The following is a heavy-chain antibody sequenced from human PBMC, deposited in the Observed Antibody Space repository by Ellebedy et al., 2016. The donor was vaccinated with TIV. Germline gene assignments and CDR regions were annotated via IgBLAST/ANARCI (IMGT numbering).Heavy chain of an antibody. V-gene: IGHV3-23*01. D-gene: IGHD1-26*01. CDR2: ISGRGGAT. CDR3: AKFPSELLPLDDPFDI. Sequence: GGSLRLXXAVSGFTFSTYAMSWVRQAPGKGLEWVSTISGRGGATYYADSVKGRFTISRDNSKNTLYLQMSGLRAEDTAIYYCAKFPSELLPLDDPFDIWGLGTMVTVSS. CDR1: GFTFSTYA. J-gene: IGHJ3*02.